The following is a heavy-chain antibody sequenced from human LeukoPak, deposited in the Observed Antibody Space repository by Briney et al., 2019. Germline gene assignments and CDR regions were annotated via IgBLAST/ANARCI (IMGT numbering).Heavy chain of an antibody. CDR3: ARFLGGSYYGDTKYYFDY. J-gene: IGHJ4*02. CDR2: IYYSGST. D-gene: IGHD1-26*01. CDR1: GGSISSYY. Sequence: SETLSLTCTVSGGSISSYYWSWIRQPPGKGLEWIGYIYYSGSTNYNPSLKSRVTISVDTSKNQFSLKLSSVTAADTAVYYCARFLGGSYYGDTKYYFDYWGQGILVTVSS. V-gene: IGHV4-59*01.